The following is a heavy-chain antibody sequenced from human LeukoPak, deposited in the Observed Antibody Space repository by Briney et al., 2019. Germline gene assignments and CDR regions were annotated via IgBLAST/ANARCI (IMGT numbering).Heavy chain of an antibody. CDR2: ISYDGSSK. Sequence: VGSLRVSPAASIFTFCNYAMYWVRQAPGKGLEWVAVISYDGSSKYYADSVKGRFTISRDNSKKMMYLRMNNLRAEDTALYYCARQKDIVVVVSTAGSFDYWG. V-gene: IGHV3-30-3*01. D-gene: IGHD2-15*01. CDR3: ARQKDIVVVVSTAGSFDY. J-gene: IGHJ4*01. CDR1: IFTFCNYA.